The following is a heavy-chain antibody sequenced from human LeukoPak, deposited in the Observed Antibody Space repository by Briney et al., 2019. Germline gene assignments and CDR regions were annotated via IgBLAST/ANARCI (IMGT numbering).Heavy chain of an antibody. D-gene: IGHD3-10*01. J-gene: IGHJ4*02. CDR2: ISGSGGST. Sequence: GGSLRLSCAASGLTFSSYAMSWVRQAPGKGLEWVSAISGSGGSTYYADSVKGRFTISRDNSKNTLYLQMNSLRAEDTAVYYCAKGIGGYGSGTEIDYWGQGTLVTVSS. V-gene: IGHV3-23*01. CDR1: GLTFSSYA. CDR3: AKGIGGYGSGTEIDY.